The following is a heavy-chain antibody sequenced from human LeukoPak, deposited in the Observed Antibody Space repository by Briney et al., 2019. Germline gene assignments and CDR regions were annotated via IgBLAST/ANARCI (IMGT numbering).Heavy chain of an antibody. CDR3: AREGSYCVGGDCYSFDF. CDR2: MHPGNGNT. V-gene: IGHV1-2*02. Sequence: ASVKVSCKASGYRFISNYIQWVRQAPGLGPEWMGWMHPGNGNTRYAEKFQGRVTMTRDTSINTAYMDLSSLRSDDTAVYYCAREGSYCVGGDCYSFDFWGQGTLITVSS. J-gene: IGHJ4*02. CDR1: GYRFISNY. D-gene: IGHD2-21*02.